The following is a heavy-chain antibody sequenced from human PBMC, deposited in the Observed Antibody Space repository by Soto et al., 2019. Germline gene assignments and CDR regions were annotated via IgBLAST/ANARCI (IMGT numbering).Heavy chain of an antibody. CDR2: ISGRSAVP. J-gene: IGHJ6*02. D-gene: IGHD2-2*01. CDR3: ARDTVTSLTPYQGFYYYGMDV. Sequence: EGQLLQSGGDLVQPGGSLRLSCAGSGLTLRSYAMTWIRQTPEKGLEWVSTISGRSAVPSYADSVNGRFTVSRDNSKNTLYLQMDTLRPDDTAIYYCARDTVTSLTPYQGFYYYGMDVWGQGTTVTVSS. V-gene: IGHV3-23*01. CDR1: GLTLRSYA.